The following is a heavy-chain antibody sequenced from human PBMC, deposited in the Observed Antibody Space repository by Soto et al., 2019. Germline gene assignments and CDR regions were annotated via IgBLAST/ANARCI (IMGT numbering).Heavy chain of an antibody. CDR2: ISSSSSTI. J-gene: IGHJ4*02. CDR1: GFTFSSYS. D-gene: IGHD5-12*01. Sequence: EVQLVESGGGLVQPGGSLRLSCAASGFTFSSYSMNWVRQAPGKGLEWVSYISSSSSTIYYADSVKGRFTISRDNAKTSLYLQINSQRSADSALYCSARHREMATDLYSFVHWGQGLQVTFSS. V-gene: IGHV3-48*01. CDR3: ARHREMATDLYSFVH.